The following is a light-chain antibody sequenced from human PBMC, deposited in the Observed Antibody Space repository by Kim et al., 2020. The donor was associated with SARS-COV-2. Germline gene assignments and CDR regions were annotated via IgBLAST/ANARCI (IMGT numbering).Light chain of an antibody. CDR2: YDT. Sequence: PPKTAKITRVGNNLGNKNVPWHQQTSGQAPLQVISYDTDRPSGIPERFSGSKSGNTATLTITRVEAGDEADYYCHVWDGDSDHVVFGGGTQLTVL. CDR1: NLGNKN. CDR3: HVWDGDSDHVV. V-gene: IGLV3-21*04. J-gene: IGLJ2*01.